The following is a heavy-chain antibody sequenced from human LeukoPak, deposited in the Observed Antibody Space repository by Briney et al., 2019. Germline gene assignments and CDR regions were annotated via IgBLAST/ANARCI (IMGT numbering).Heavy chain of an antibody. J-gene: IGHJ4*02. Sequence: SETLSLTCTVSGGSISSGSYYWSWIRQPPGKGLGWIGSIYYSGSTYYIPSLKSRFPISVDTSKNQLSMKLGSVTAADTAVYYCARGRYYDSSGDNYWGQGTLVADPS. CDR2: IYYSGST. D-gene: IGHD3-22*01. V-gene: IGHV4-39*01. CDR3: ARGRYYDSSGDNY. CDR1: GGSISSGSYY.